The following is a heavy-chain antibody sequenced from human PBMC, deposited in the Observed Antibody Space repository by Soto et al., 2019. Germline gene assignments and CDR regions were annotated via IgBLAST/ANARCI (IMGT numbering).Heavy chain of an antibody. J-gene: IGHJ6*02. CDR1: GFTFSKHN. Sequence: GGSLRLSCVASGFTFSKHNVHWVRQAAGKGLEWLSISEIGGGTHYLGSVKGRFTVSRENGENSLYLQMNSLRAEDTAVYHCVRDGMAATPYGLDVWGQGTTVTVSS. V-gene: IGHV3-13*01. D-gene: IGHD6-25*01. CDR3: VRDGMAATPYGLDV. CDR2: SEIGGGT.